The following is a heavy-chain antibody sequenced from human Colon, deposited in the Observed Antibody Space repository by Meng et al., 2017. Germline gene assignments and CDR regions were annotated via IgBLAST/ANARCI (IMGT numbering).Heavy chain of an antibody. CDR1: GFTFRRHA. V-gene: IGHV3-23*01. J-gene: IGHJ4*02. CDR3: AKDLGFDDY. CDR2: ISGSGAST. Sequence: EVQLLESGGGLVQPGGSLRLSCEASGFTFRRHAMTWVGQVPGKGLEWVSSISGSGASTYYADSVKGRLTISRENSKNTLYVQMNSLRVEDTAVYYCAKDLGFDDYWGQGTLVTVSS. D-gene: IGHD3-16*01.